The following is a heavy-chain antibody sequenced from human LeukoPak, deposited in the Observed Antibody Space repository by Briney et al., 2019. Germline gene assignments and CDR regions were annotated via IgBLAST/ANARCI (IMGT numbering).Heavy chain of an antibody. V-gene: IGHV3-53*01. J-gene: IGHJ5*02. CDR2: IYSGVST. CDR1: GFTVSSNY. Sequence: PGGSLRLSCAASGFTVSSNYMSWVRQAPGKGLEWVSVIYSGVSTYYADSVKGRLTISRDNSKNTLYIQMNSLRAEDTAVYYCARTVGYGDYHWFDPWGQGTLVTVSS. D-gene: IGHD4-17*01. CDR3: ARTVGYGDYHWFDP.